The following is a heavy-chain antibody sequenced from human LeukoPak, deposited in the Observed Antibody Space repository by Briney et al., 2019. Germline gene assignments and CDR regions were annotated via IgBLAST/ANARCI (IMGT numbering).Heavy chain of an antibody. CDR1: GYTFTGYY. Sequence: ASVKVSCKASGYTFTGYYMHWVRQAPGQGLEWMGWINPNSGGTNYAQKFQGRVTTTRDTSISTAYMELSRLRSDDTAVYYCARVAGYCSGGSCYSARWYFDYWGQGTLVTVSS. CDR2: INPNSGGT. J-gene: IGHJ4*02. CDR3: ARVAGYCSGGSCYSARWYFDY. D-gene: IGHD2-15*01. V-gene: IGHV1-2*02.